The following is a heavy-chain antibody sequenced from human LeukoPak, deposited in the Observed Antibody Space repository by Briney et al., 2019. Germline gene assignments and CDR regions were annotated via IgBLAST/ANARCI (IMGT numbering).Heavy chain of an antibody. J-gene: IGHJ4*02. CDR3: ASLPREWQQQLVPYYFDY. V-gene: IGHV1-69*04. D-gene: IGHD6-13*01. CDR2: IIPILGIA. CDR1: GGTFSSYA. Sequence: HGSSVKVSCKASGGTFSSYAISWVRQAPGQGLEWMGRIIPILGIANYAQKFQGRVTITADKSTSTAYMELSSLRSEDTAVYYCASLPREWQQQLVPYYFDYWGQGTLVTVSS.